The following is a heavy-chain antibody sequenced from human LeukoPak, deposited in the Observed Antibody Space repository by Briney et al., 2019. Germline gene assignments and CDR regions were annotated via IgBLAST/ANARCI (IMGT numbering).Heavy chain of an antibody. V-gene: IGHV4-59*01. CDR3: ARLGYYYDSSGYSYGGYFDY. Sequence: PSETLSLTCTVSGGSIRRYYWSWIRQPPGKGLEWIGYIYYSGSTNYNPSLKSRVTISVDTSKNQFSLKLSSVTAADTAVYYCARLGYYYDSSGYSYGGYFDYWGQGTLVTVSS. CDR2: IYYSGST. J-gene: IGHJ4*02. D-gene: IGHD3-22*01. CDR1: GGSIRRYY.